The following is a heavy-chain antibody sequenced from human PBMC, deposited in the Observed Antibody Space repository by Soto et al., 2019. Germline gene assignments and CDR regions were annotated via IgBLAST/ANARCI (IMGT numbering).Heavy chain of an antibody. D-gene: IGHD5-12*01. V-gene: IGHV3-30*18. CDR2: ISYDGSNK. Sequence: GGSLRLSCAASGFTFSSYGMHWVRQAPGKGLEWVAVISYDGSNKYYADSVKGRFTISRDNSKNTLYLQMNSLRAVDTAVYYCAKGGWTEDYYYYYGMDVWGQGTTVTVSS. J-gene: IGHJ6*02. CDR3: AKGGWTEDYYYYYGMDV. CDR1: GFTFSSYG.